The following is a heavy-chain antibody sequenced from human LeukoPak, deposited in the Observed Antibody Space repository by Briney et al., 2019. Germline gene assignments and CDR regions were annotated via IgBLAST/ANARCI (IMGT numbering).Heavy chain of an antibody. V-gene: IGHV3-33*06. CDR2: IWYDGNHK. Sequence: EPGGSLRLSCAASGFTFSSYGIHWVRQAPGKGLEWVAIIWYDGNHKYYVDSVKGRFTISRDNSKNTLYLQMDSLRAEDTAVYYCAKTPKRYCTSASCQGYFDYWGQGTLVTVSS. D-gene: IGHD2-2*01. CDR1: GFTFSSYG. CDR3: AKTPKRYCTSASCQGYFDY. J-gene: IGHJ4*02.